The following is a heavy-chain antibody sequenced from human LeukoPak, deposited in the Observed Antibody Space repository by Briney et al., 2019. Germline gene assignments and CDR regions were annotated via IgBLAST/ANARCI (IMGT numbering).Heavy chain of an antibody. CDR3: ARSAPYITGTTGWFDP. CDR2: ICDTGST. D-gene: IGHD1-20*01. V-gene: IGHV4-59*01. J-gene: IGHJ5*02. CDR1: GTSITDYC. Sequence: KTSETLSLTCSASGTSITDYCFNWIRQPPGKGLEWLGYICDTGSTSYNPSLNSRVTMSVDTSKKQFSLKLSSVTAADTAVYYCARSAPYITGTTGWFDPWGQGTLVTVSS.